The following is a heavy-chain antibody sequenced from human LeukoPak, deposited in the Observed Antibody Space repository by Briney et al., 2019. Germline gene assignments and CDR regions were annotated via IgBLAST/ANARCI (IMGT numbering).Heavy chain of an antibody. CDR2: INPNSGGT. CDR1: GYTFTGYY. V-gene: IGHV1-2*02. CDR3: ARAGWGIIVVVPAAIGAFDI. D-gene: IGHD2-2*01. Sequence: GASVKVSCKASGYTFTGYYMHWVRQAPGQGLEWMGWINPNSGGTNYAQKFQGRVTMTRDTSISTAYMELSRLRSDDTAVYYCARAGWGIIVVVPAAIGAFDIWGQGTMVTASS. J-gene: IGHJ3*02.